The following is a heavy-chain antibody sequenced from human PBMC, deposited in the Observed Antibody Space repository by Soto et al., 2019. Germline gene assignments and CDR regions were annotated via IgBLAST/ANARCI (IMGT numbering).Heavy chain of an antibody. CDR3: ARDLDGSGSYYTDY. CDR2: ISHWGKT. J-gene: IGHJ4*02. V-gene: IGHV1-18*01. D-gene: IGHD3-10*01. Sequence: ASVKVSCKASGHTFTNYGITWVRQAPGQGLEWMGWISHWGKTDYAQKFQGRVTMTTDSSASTAFMELRSLRSDDTAMYFCARDLDGSGSYYTDYWGQGTLVTVSS. CDR1: GHTFTNYG.